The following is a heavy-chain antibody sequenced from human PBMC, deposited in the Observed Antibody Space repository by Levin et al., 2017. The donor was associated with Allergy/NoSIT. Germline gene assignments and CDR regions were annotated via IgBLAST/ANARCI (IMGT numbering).Heavy chain of an antibody. V-gene: IGHV4-59*01. D-gene: IGHD4/OR15-4a*01. CDR2: IYYSGST. CDR3: ARSLRAGAIDY. CDR1: GGSISSYY. Sequence: PSETLSLTCTVSGGSISSYYWSWIRQPPGKGLEWIGYIYYSGSTNYNPSLKSRVTISVDTSKNQFSLKLSSVTAADTAVYYCARSLRAGAIDYWGQGTLVTVSS. J-gene: IGHJ4*02.